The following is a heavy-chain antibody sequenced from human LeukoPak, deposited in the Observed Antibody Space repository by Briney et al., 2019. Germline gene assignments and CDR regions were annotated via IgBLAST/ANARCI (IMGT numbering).Heavy chain of an antibody. J-gene: IGHJ4*02. CDR2: IYYSESS. D-gene: IGHD1-26*01. V-gene: IGHV4-39*07. CDR3: ARDSTKDTLALDY. Sequence: AETLSLTCTVSGGSISSSSYSWGWIRQPPGKGLGSIGSIYYSESSYYNPSLKSRVTISVDKSKNQVSLKLSSVTAADTAVYYCARDSTKDTLALDYWGQGTLVTVSS. CDR1: GGSISSSSYS.